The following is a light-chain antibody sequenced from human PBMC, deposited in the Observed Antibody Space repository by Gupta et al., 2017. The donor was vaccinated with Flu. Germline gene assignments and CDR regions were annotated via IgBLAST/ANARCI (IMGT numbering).Light chain of an antibody. CDR2: QDS. CDR1: KLGDKY. Sequence: YELTQPPSVSVSPGQTASITCSGDKLGDKYACWYQQKPGQSPVLVIYQDSKRPSGIPERFSGSNSGNTATLTISGTQAMDEADYYCQAWDSSTAVFGTGTKVTVL. CDR3: QAWDSSTAV. V-gene: IGLV3-1*01. J-gene: IGLJ1*01.